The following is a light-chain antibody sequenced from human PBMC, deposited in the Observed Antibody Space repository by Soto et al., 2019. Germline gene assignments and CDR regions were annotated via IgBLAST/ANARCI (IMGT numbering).Light chain of an antibody. CDR1: QNIRSD. J-gene: IGKJ1*01. CDR2: GAS. Sequence: EIVMTQSPSTLSGSPLERVTLSCRDSQNIRSDLAWYQQKPVQAPRLLMYGASIRATGIPARFSGSGSGTDFTLTSSCLQSEDLALYYCQQYINWTFGQGTKVDIK. CDR3: QQYINWT. V-gene: IGKV3-15*01.